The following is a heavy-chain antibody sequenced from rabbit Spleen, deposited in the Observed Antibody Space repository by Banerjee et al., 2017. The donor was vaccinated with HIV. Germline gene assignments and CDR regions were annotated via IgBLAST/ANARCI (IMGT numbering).Heavy chain of an antibody. CDR2: IYAGSSDST. J-gene: IGHJ4*01. CDR1: GFSFSSSDY. V-gene: IGHV1S40*01. Sequence: QSLEESGGDLVKPGASLTLTCTASGFSFSSSDYMCWVRQAPGKGLEWIGCIYAGSSDSTYSATWAKGRFTISKTSSTTVTLQMTTLTAADTATYFCTRDFDFWGQGTLVTVS. CDR3: TRDFDF.